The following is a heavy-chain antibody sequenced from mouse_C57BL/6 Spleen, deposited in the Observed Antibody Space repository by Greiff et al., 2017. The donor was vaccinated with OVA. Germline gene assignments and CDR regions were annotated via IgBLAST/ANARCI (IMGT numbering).Heavy chain of an antibody. CDR2: ISSGSSTI. J-gene: IGHJ1*03. V-gene: IGHV5-17*01. CDR1: GFTFSDYG. D-gene: IGHD2-5*01. Sequence: EVQLVESGGGLVKPGGSLKLSCAASGFTFSDYGMHWVRQAPEKGLEWVAYISSGSSTIYYADTVKGRFTISRDNAKNTLFLQMTSLRSEDTAMYYCARRDYSKGWYFDVWGTGTTVTVSS. CDR3: ARRDYSKGWYFDV.